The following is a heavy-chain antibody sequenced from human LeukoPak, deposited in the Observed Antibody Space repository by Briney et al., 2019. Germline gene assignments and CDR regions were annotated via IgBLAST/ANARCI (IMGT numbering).Heavy chain of an antibody. CDR1: GFTFSSYW. D-gene: IGHD3-10*01. Sequence: GGSLRLSCAASGFTFSSYWMSWVRQAPGKGLEWVANIRQGGSEKYYVDSLKGRFTISRDNARNSLYLQMNSLRAEDTAVYYCARGNYGSIDAFDIWGQGTMVTVSS. V-gene: IGHV3-7*05. J-gene: IGHJ3*02. CDR2: IRQGGSEK. CDR3: ARGNYGSIDAFDI.